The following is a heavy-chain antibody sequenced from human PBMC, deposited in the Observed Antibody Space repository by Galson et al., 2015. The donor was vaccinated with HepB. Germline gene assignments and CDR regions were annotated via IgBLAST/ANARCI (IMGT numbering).Heavy chain of an antibody. CDR2: ISYDGSNK. CDR1: GFTFSSYG. V-gene: IGHV3-30*18. Sequence: LRLSCAASGFTFSSYGMHWVRQAPGKGLEWVAVISYDGSNKYYADSVKGRFTISRDNSKNTLYLQMNSLRAEDTAVYYCAKDTGDYYGSGPSYGMDVWGQGTTVTVSS. D-gene: IGHD3-10*01. CDR3: AKDTGDYYGSGPSYGMDV. J-gene: IGHJ6*02.